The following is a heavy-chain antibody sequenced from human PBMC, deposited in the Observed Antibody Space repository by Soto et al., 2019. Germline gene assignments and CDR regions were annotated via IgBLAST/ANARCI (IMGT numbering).Heavy chain of an antibody. CDR2: IYYSGST. Sequence: SETLSLTCTVSGGSVSSDSYYWSWIRQPPGKGLEWIGYIYYSGSTYYDPSLKSRVTISVDTSKNRFSLKLSSVTAADTAVYYCARGIDYYDSSGYYSPAEYFQHWGQGTLVTVSS. CDR1: GGSVSSDSYY. V-gene: IGHV4-61*01. CDR3: ARGIDYYDSSGYYSPAEYFQH. J-gene: IGHJ1*01. D-gene: IGHD3-22*01.